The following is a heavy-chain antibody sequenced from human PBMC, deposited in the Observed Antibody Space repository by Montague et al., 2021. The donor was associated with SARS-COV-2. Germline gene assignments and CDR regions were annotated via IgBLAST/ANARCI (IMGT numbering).Heavy chain of an antibody. Sequence: SETLSLTCTVSGGSIRSYYWSWIRQPPGKGLEWIGEIYSSGSTNYNPSLKSRVTISMDTSKCQFSLKLTSVAAADTALYDCARHTRVWQPFDFWGQGSLVTVSS. V-gene: IGHV4-59*01. CDR3: ARHTRVWQPFDF. CDR1: GGSIRSYY. CDR2: IYSSGST. D-gene: IGHD2-2*01. J-gene: IGHJ4*02.